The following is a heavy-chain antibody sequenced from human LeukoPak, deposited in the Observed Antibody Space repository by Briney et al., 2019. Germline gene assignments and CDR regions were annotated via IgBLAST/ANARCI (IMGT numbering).Heavy chain of an antibody. CDR1: GYSISSAYY. V-gene: IGHV4-38-2*02. CDR3: AREGSPSLPLYYMDV. D-gene: IGHD2-15*01. J-gene: IGHJ6*03. CDR2: MYHSGST. Sequence: SETLSLTCSVSGYSISSAYYWGWIRQPPGKGLEWIGTMYHSGSTNYNPSLKSRVTMSVDTSKNQFSLKLSSVTAADTAVYYCAREGSPSLPLYYMDVWGKGTTVTISS.